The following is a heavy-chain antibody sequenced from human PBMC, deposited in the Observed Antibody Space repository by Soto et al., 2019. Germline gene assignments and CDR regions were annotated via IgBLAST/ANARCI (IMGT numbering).Heavy chain of an antibody. CDR1: GYTXTGYY. D-gene: IGHD3-22*01. Sequence: SXKVSCKASGYTXTGYYMNWVRQAPGQGLEWMGWINPNSGGTNYAKKFQGRVTMTRDTSISTAYMELSRLRSDETAVYYCAKDYYDSSGYENWFDPWGQGTLVTVSS. V-gene: IGHV1-2*02. J-gene: IGHJ5*02. CDR2: INPNSGGT. CDR3: AKDYYDSSGYENWFDP.